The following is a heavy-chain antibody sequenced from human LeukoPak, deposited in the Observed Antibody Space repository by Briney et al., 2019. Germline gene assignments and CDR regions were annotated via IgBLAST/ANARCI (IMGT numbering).Heavy chain of an antibody. J-gene: IGHJ3*02. Sequence: GGSLRLSCAASGFTFSSYSMNWVRQAPGKGLEWVSSIISSSSYIYYAGSVKGRFTISRDNAKNSLYLQMNSLRAEDTAVYYCAREGQGGAFDIWGQGTMVTVSS. V-gene: IGHV3-21*01. CDR1: GFTFSSYS. CDR2: IISSSSYI. CDR3: AREGQGGAFDI. D-gene: IGHD3-16*01.